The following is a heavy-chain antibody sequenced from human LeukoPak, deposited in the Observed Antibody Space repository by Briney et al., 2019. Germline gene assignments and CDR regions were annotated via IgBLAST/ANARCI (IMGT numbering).Heavy chain of an antibody. D-gene: IGHD3-10*01. CDR3: TTDLGTYYHGSQRLIPIDY. V-gene: IGHV3-15*01. CDR2: IKSKTDGETT. J-gene: IGHJ4*02. CDR1: GFTFTNAW. Sequence: GGSLRLSCVDSGFTFTNAWMSWVRQAPGKGLEWTGRIKSKTDGETTNYAEPVRGRFTISRDDSKSAVYLQMNSLKIEDTAVYYCTTDLGTYYHGSQRLIPIDYWGQGTLVTVSS.